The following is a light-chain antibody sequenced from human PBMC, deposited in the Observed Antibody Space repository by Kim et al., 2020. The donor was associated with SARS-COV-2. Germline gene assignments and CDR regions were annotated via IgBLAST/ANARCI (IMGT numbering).Light chain of an antibody. CDR3: QQYYSTYPLT. CDR1: LRILYSPSNKNY. Sequence: TINCKSSLRILYSPSNKNYLAWYQQKPGQPPKLLIYWASTRESGVPDRFSGSGSGTDFTLTISDLQAEDVAVYYCQQYYSTYPLTFGGGTKVDIK. V-gene: IGKV4-1*01. CDR2: WAS. J-gene: IGKJ4*01.